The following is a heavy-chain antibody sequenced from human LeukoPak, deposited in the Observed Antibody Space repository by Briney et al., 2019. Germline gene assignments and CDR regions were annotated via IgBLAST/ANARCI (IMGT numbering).Heavy chain of an antibody. CDR3: ARGETSRFDAFDI. V-gene: IGHV4-59*01. Sequence: SETLSLTCTVSGGPISSYYWSWIRQPPGKGLEWIGYIYYSGSTNYNPSLKSRVTISVDTSKNQFSLKLSSVTAADTAVYYCARGETSRFDAFDIWGQGTMVTVSS. D-gene: IGHD2-2*01. J-gene: IGHJ3*02. CDR1: GGPISSYY. CDR2: IYYSGST.